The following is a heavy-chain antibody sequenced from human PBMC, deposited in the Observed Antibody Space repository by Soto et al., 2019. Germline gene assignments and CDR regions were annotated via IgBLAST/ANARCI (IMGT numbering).Heavy chain of an antibody. V-gene: IGHV4-61*01. J-gene: IGHJ6*02. D-gene: IGHD5-12*01. CDR2: IYYSGST. CDR3: ARDVGDGYNFASEYYYYYGMDV. CDR1: GGSVSSGSYY. Sequence: PSATLSLTCTVSGGSVSSGSYYWSWIRQPPGKGLEWIGYIYYSGSTNYNPSLKSRVTISVDTSKNQFSLKLSSVTAADTAVYYCARDVGDGYNFASEYYYYYGMDVWGQGTTVTVSS.